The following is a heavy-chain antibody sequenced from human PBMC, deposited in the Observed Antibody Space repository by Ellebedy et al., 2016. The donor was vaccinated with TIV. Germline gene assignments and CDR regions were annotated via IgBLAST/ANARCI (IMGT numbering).Heavy chain of an antibody. D-gene: IGHD3-9*01. V-gene: IGHV3-7*03. CDR1: GFTFSNYW. Sequence: PGGSLRLSCAASGFTFSNYWMNWVRQAPGKGLEWVANIKEDGSQTYYVGSVKGRFTISRDNAKNSLYLQMNSLRADDTAVYYCATDRGYFTFDYWGQGSLITVSS. CDR3: ATDRGYFTFDY. J-gene: IGHJ4*02. CDR2: IKEDGSQT.